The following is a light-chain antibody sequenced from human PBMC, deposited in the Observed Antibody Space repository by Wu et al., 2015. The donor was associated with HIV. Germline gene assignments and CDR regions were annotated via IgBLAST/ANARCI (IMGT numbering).Light chain of an antibody. CDR3: QQFRT. CDR1: QSVSSSY. CDR2: GAS. V-gene: IGKV3-20*01. Sequence: EIVLTQSPGTLSLSPGERATLSCRASQSVSSSYLAWYQQKPGQAPRLLIYGASSRATGIPDRFSGSGSRRDFTLTISSLEPEDFAVYFCQQFRTFGPGTKVDIK. J-gene: IGKJ3*01.